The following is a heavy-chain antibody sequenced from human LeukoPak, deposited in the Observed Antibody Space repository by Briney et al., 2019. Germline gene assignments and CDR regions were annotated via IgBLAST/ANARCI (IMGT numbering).Heavy chain of an antibody. V-gene: IGHV3-30*03. CDR1: GLTFSSYS. CDR2: ISYDGSNK. Sequence: PEGSLRLCCAASGLTFSSYSMNWVRQDPGKGLEWVAVISYDGSNKYYADSVKGRFTISRDNSKNTLYLQMNSLRAEDTAVYYCARDQGSDGDYWGQGTLVTVSS. J-gene: IGHJ4*02. CDR3: ARDQGSDGDY.